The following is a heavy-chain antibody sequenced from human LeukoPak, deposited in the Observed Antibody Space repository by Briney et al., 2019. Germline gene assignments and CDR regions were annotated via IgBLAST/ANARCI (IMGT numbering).Heavy chain of an antibody. D-gene: IGHD3-22*01. Sequence: GGSLRLSCAASGFTFSSYAMSWVRQAPGKGLEWVSRISGSGGSTYYADSVKGRFTISRDNSKNTLYLQMYSLRAEDTAVYYCARLRYYDSSGHYRYCDYWGQGTLVTVSS. CDR1: GFTFSSYA. V-gene: IGHV3-23*01. CDR3: ARLRYYDSSGHYRYCDY. CDR2: ISGSGGST. J-gene: IGHJ4*02.